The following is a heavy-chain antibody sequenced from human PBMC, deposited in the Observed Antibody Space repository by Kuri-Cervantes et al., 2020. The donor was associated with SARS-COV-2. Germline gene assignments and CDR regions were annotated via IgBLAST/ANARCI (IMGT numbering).Heavy chain of an antibody. V-gene: IGHV3-30-3*01. J-gene: IGHJ4*02. CDR3: ARDDGSGSYFTFDY. Sequence: GEPLKISCAASGFTFSSYAMHWVRQAPGKGLEWVAVISYDGSNKYYADSVKGRFTISRDNSKNTLYLQMNSLRAEDTAVYYCARDDGSGSYFTFDYWGQGTLVTVSS. CDR2: ISYDGSNK. CDR1: GFTFSSYA. D-gene: IGHD3-10*01.